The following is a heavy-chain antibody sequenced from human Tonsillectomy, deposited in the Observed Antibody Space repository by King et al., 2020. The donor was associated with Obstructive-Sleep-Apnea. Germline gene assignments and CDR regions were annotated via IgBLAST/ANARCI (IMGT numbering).Heavy chain of an antibody. CDR1: GFTFSSYA. D-gene: IGHD3-10*01. CDR2: ISGSGGST. Sequence: VQLVESGGGLVQPGGSLRLSCAASGFTFSSYAMSWVRQAPGKGLEGVSAISGSGGSTYYADPVKGRFTISRDNSKNTRDLQMNSLRAEDTAVYYCATDYYGSGSYYRHWGQGTLVTVSS. J-gene: IGHJ4*02. V-gene: IGHV3-23*04. CDR3: ATDYYGSGSYYRH.